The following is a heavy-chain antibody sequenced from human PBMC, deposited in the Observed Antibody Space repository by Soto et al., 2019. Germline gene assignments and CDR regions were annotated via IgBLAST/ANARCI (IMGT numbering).Heavy chain of an antibody. CDR2: IYFSGST. CDR1: GDSVGRRGYY. CDR3: AMGHSSGYYFDSFDI. D-gene: IGHD3-22*01. V-gene: IGHV4-39*01. Sequence: SATLSLTCTLSGDSVGRRGYYWGWIRQPPGKGLEWIGNIYFSGSTYYNPSLKSRITISVDTSKNQFSLKLSSVTAADTAVYYCAMGHSSGYYFDSFDIWAQGTMVT. J-gene: IGHJ3*02.